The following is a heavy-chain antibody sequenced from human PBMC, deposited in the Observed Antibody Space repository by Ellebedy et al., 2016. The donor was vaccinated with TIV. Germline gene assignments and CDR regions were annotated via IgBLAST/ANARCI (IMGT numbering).Heavy chain of an antibody. CDR1: GGSISSYY. J-gene: IGHJ6*02. Sequence: MPSETLSLTCTVSGGSISSYYWSWIRQPPGKGLEWIGYIYYSGSTNYNPSLKSRVTISVDTSKNQFSLKLRSVTAADTAVYYCARVGTAMVTSRYYYYYGMDVWGQGTTVTVSS. CDR2: IYYSGST. V-gene: IGHV4-59*01. D-gene: IGHD5-18*01. CDR3: ARVGTAMVTSRYYYYYGMDV.